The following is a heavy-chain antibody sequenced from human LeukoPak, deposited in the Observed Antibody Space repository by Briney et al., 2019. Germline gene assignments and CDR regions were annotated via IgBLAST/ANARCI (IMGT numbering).Heavy chain of an antibody. J-gene: IGHJ5*02. CDR2: IYHSGST. CDR1: GGSISSGGYS. D-gene: IGHD3-3*01. V-gene: IGHV4-30-2*01. CDR3: ARSSFFGAAGWFDP. Sequence: SETLFLTCAVSGGSISSGGYSWSWIRQPPGQGLEWIGYIYHSGSTYYNPSLKSRVTISVDRSKNQFSLKLSSVTAADTAVYYCARSSFFGAAGWFDPWGQGTLVTVSS.